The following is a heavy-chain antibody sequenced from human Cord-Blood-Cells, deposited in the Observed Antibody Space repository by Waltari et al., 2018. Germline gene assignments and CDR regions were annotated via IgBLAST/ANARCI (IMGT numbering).Heavy chain of an antibody. Sequence: EVQLVQSGAEVKKPGESLKISCKGSGYSFTSYWIGWVRQMPGKGLDGMGIIYPADSDTRYTPSFQGKVTISAETSISTAYLQWSSLKASDTAMYYCARKNGGSSWYFDLWGRGTLVTVSS. CDR3: ARKNGGSSWYFDL. CDR2: IYPADSDT. V-gene: IGHV5-51*01. J-gene: IGHJ2*01. CDR1: GYSFTSYW. D-gene: IGHD2-15*01.